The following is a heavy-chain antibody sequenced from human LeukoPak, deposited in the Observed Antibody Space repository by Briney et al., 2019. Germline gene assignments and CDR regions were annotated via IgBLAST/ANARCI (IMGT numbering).Heavy chain of an antibody. CDR1: GYTFTGDY. Sequence: ASVKVSCKASGYTFTGDYMHWVRQAPGQGLEWMGWINPNSGGTNYAQKFQGRVTMTRDTSISTAYMELSRLRSDDTAVYYCARGAVRIAAAERGNWFDPWGQGTLVTVSS. CDR3: ARGAVRIAAAERGNWFDP. D-gene: IGHD6-13*01. CDR2: INPNSGGT. V-gene: IGHV1-2*02. J-gene: IGHJ5*02.